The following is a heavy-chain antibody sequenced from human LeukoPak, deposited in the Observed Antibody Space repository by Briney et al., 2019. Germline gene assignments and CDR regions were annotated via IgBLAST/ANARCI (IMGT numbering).Heavy chain of an antibody. D-gene: IGHD3-9*01. J-gene: IGHJ4*02. Sequence: ASVKVSCKASGYTFTSYGISWVRQAPGQGLEWMGWINPNSGGTNYAQKFQGRVTMTRDTSISTAYMELSRLRSDDTAVYYCARDRGYDILTGIDYWGQGTLVTVSS. CDR3: ARDRGYDILTGIDY. V-gene: IGHV1-2*02. CDR2: INPNSGGT. CDR1: GYTFTSYG.